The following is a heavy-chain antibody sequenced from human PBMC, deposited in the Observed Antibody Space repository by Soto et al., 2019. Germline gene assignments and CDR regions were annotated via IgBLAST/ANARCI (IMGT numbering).Heavy chain of an antibody. CDR1: GFTFSSYG. CDR2: ISHDGGIK. CDR3: AGEVASGY. V-gene: IGHV3-30*03. Sequence: QVQLVESGGDVVQPGRSLRLSCAASGFTFSSYGMHWVRQAPGKGLEWVAVISHDGGIKYYADSVKGRFTISRDNSKNTLFLEMNSLRGEDTAVYYCAGEVASGYWGQGTLVTVSS. D-gene: IGHD2-21*01. J-gene: IGHJ4*02.